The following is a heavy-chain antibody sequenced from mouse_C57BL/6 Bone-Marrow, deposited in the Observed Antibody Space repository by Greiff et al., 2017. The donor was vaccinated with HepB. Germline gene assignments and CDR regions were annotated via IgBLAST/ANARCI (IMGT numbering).Heavy chain of an antibody. V-gene: IGHV1-81*01. CDR1: GYTFTSYG. Sequence: QVQLQQSGAELARPGASVKLSCKASGYTFTSYGIRWVKQRTGQGLEWIGEIYPRSGNTYYNEKFKGKATLTTDKAYSTEYMGLRILTSEDSADYFCALVATPWYWGQGTTLPVSS. CDR2: IYPRSGNT. CDR3: ALVATPWY. J-gene: IGHJ2*01. D-gene: IGHD1-1*01.